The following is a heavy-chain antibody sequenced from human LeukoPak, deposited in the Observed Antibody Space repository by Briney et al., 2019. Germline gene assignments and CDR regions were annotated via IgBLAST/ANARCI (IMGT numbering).Heavy chain of an antibody. D-gene: IGHD5-24*01. CDR2: IYSGGST. V-gene: IGHV3-66*01. J-gene: IGHJ6*02. CDR1: GFTVSSNY. CDR3: ASRDKGYYYGMDV. Sequence: GSLRLSCAASGFTVSSNYMSWVRQAPGKGLEWVSLIYSGGSTYYADSVRGRFTISRDNSKNTLYLQMKSLRAEDTAVYYCASRDKGYYYGMDVWGQGTTVTVSS.